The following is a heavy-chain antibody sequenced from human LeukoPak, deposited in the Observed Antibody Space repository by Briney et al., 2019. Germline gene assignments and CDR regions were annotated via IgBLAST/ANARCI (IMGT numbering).Heavy chain of an antibody. CDR2: IKPDGGDT. CDR3: ARPSYCVADNCGYWLDP. J-gene: IGHJ5*02. CDR1: GYTFTDYY. D-gene: IGHD2-21*01. Sequence: ASVKVSCKASGYTFTDYYLHWVRQAPGHGLEWMGWIKPDGGDTNYAQRFQGRITLTEDTSTSTVYMELSSLTSEDTAVYYCARPSYCVADNCGYWLDPWGPGTLVTVSS. V-gene: IGHV1-2*02.